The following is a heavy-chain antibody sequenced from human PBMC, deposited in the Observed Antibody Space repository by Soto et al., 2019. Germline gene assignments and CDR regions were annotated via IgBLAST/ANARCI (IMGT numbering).Heavy chain of an antibody. CDR3: VQSRCGGDCLQSYSSHSYYGLDV. J-gene: IGHJ6*02. V-gene: IGHV2-5*02. Sequence: QITLKESGPTLVKPTQTLTLTCTFPGFSFSSIGAGVGWIRQPPGKALEWLALIYWDDDKRYSPSLKSRLTITKDTSKNQVVLTMTNMDPVDTATYYCVQSRCGGDCLQSYSSHSYYGLDVWGQGTTVTVSS. D-gene: IGHD2-21*02. CDR1: GFSFSSIGAG. CDR2: IYWDDDK.